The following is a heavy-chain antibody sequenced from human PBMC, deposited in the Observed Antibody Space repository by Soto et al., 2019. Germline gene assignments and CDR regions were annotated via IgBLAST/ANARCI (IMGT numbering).Heavy chain of an antibody. CDR2: IYYDGNT. CDR1: GASMSPSY. J-gene: IGHJ5*02. V-gene: IGHV4-59*01. D-gene: IGHD6-19*01. CDR3: ARGGWSVDP. Sequence: SETLSLTCPVSGASMSPSYWSWIRQPPGKGLEWIGYIYYDGNTNYNPSLKSRVTMSVDTSRNQFSLILRSMTAADTAVYYCARGGWSVDPWGQGTLVTVSS.